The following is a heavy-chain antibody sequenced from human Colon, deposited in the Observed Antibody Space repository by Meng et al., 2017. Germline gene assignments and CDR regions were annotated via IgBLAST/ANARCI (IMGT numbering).Heavy chain of an antibody. CDR1: GASVSVNSY. D-gene: IGHD4-23*01. Sequence: QVQVQESGPGLVKPSGTLSRACSVSGASVSVNSYWSWVRQPPGRGLEWIGQIDHRGSAYYRPSLNSRVTMSLDKSRNQFSLRLTSVTAADTAVYYCARHGGYYQDFWGQGTLVTVSS. V-gene: IGHV4-4*02. CDR3: ARHGGYYQDF. CDR2: IDHRGSA. J-gene: IGHJ4*02.